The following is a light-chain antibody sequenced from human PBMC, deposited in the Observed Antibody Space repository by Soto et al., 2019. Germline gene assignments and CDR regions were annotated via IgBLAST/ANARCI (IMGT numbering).Light chain of an antibody. J-gene: IGKJ5*01. Sequence: EIVLTQSPGTLSLSPGERATLSCRASQSVSSSFLAWYQQKPGQAPRLLIYGASSRAADIPDRFSGSGSGTDFTLTISRLEPEDFAVYYCQQYGSSPITFGQGTRLEI. CDR1: QSVSSSF. CDR3: QQYGSSPIT. V-gene: IGKV3-20*01. CDR2: GAS.